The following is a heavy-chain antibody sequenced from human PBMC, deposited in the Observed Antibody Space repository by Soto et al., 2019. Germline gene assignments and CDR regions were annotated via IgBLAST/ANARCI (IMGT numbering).Heavy chain of an antibody. CDR3: AKDRIVLRFLEWLSVFDY. CDR2: ISGGGGST. Sequence: EVQLLESGGGLVQPGGSLRLSCAASGFTFSSYAMSWVRQAPGKGLEWVSAISGGGGSTYYADPVKGRFTISRDNSKNTMYLQMNSLRAADTAVYYCAKDRIVLRFLEWLSVFDYWGQGTLVTVSS. V-gene: IGHV3-23*01. D-gene: IGHD3-3*01. CDR1: GFTFSSYA. J-gene: IGHJ4*02.